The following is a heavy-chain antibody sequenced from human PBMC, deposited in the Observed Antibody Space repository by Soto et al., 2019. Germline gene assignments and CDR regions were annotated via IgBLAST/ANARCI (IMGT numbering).Heavy chain of an antibody. CDR3: ASAGRRRSSGWSVVRGYYYYYMDV. J-gene: IGHJ6*03. V-gene: IGHV4-34*01. D-gene: IGHD6-19*01. CDR2: INHSGST. CDR1: GGSFSGYY. Sequence: PSETLSLTCAVYGGSFSGYYWSWIRQPPGKGLEWIGEINHSGSTNYNPSLKSRVTISVDTSKNQFPLKLSSVTAADTAVYYCASAGRRRSSGWSVVRGYYYYYMDVWGKGTTVTVSS.